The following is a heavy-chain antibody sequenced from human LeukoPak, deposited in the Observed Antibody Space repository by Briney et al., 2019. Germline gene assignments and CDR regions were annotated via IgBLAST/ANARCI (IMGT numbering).Heavy chain of an antibody. CDR1: GFTFNSYS. CDR2: ISSSSSSI. J-gene: IGHJ4*02. D-gene: IGHD6-13*01. Sequence: GGSLRLSCAASGFTFNSYSMNWVRQAPGKGLEWVSSISSSSSSIYYADSVKGRFTISRDSSKNTLYLQMNSLRAEDTAIYYCARVIRAAPGKGYFDYWGQGTLVTVSS. V-gene: IGHV3-21*04. CDR3: ARVIRAAPGKGYFDY.